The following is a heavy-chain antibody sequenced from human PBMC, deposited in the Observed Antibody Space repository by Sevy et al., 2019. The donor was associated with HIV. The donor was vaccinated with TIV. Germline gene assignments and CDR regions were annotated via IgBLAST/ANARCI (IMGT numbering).Heavy chain of an antibody. CDR1: GYTFTSYG. D-gene: IGHD1-26*01. J-gene: IGHJ4*02. V-gene: IGHV1-18*01. Sequence: ASVKVSCKASGYTFTSYGISWVRQAPGQGLEWMGWISAYNGNTNYAQKLQGRVTMTTDTSTSTAYMELRGLRSDDTAVYYCARDLVEWELSEPRYWGQGTLVTVSS. CDR2: ISAYNGNT. CDR3: ARDLVEWELSEPRY.